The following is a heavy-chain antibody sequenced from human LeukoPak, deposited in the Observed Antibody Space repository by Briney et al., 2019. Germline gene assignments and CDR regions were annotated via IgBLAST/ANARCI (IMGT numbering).Heavy chain of an antibody. CDR2: ISYDGSNK. CDR3: ARGLFEMTTTTCDY. D-gene: IGHD5-24*01. J-gene: IGHJ4*02. Sequence: GGSLRLSCAASGFTFSSYAMHWVRQAPGKGLEWVAVISYDGSNKYYADSVKGRFTISRDNSKNTLYLQMNSLRAEDTAVYYCARGLFEMTTTTCDYWGQGTLVTVSS. CDR1: GFTFSSYA. V-gene: IGHV3-30-3*01.